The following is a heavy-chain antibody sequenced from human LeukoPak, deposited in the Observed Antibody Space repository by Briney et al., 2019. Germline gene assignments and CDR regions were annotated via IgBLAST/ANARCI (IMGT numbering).Heavy chain of an antibody. CDR3: AKDSDSGGLRWVDS. V-gene: IGHV3-23*01. CDR1: GFTFGNYA. CDR2: ISGNGAFT. J-gene: IGHJ4*02. Sequence: GGSLRLSCAASGFTFGNYAMNWVRQAPGKGLEWVSTISGNGAFTFCAVSVQGRFTISRDNSKNTLSVQMNSLRAEDTAVYYCAKDSDSGGLRWVDSWGEGTLVSVSS. D-gene: IGHD2-2*01.